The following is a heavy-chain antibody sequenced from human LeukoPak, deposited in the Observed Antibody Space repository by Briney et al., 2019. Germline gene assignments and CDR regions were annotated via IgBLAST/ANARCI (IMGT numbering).Heavy chain of an antibody. D-gene: IGHD6-13*01. V-gene: IGHV5-51*01. CDR1: GYSFTSYW. CDR2: IYPGDSDT. J-gene: IGHJ4*02. Sequence: GESLKISCKGSGYSFTSYWIGWVRQMPGKGLEWMGIIYPGDSDTRYSPSFQGQVTISADKSIGTAYLQWSSLKASDTAMYYCGRHSSSWYLLDWGQGTLVTVSS. CDR3: GRHSSSWYLLD.